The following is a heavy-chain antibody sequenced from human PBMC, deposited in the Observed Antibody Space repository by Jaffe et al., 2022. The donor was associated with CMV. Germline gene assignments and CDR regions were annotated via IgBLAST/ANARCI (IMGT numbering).Heavy chain of an antibody. CDR2: IYYSGST. Sequence: QLQLQESGPGLVKPSETLSLTCTVSGGSISSSSYYWGWIRQPPGKGLEWIGSIYYSGSTYYNPSLKSRVTISVDTSKNQFSLKLSSVTAADTAVYYCAISLYCSSTSCYGSHYMDVWGKGTTVTVSS. J-gene: IGHJ6*03. D-gene: IGHD2-2*01. V-gene: IGHV4-39*01. CDR3: AISLYCSSTSCYGSHYMDV. CDR1: GGSISSSSYY.